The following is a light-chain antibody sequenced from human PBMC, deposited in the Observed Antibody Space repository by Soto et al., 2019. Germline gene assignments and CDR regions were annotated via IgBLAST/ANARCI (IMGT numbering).Light chain of an antibody. CDR3: CSYAGSFYV. CDR2: AVS. Sequence: QSVLTQPRSVSGSPGQSVTISCTGTSSDVGGYNYVSWYQHHPGKAPKVMIYAVSKWPSGVPDRFSGSKSGNTDSLTISGLQAEDEADYYCCSYAGSFYVFGTGTKLTVL. CDR1: SSDVGGYNY. V-gene: IGLV2-11*01. J-gene: IGLJ1*01.